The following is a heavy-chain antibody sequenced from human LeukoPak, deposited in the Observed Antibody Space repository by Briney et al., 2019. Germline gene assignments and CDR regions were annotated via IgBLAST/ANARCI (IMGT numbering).Heavy chain of an antibody. CDR2: IYYSGST. CDR3: ASKYSSGWYEAFDI. V-gene: IGHV4-59*01. D-gene: IGHD6-19*01. J-gene: IGHJ3*02. CDR1: GGSISSYY. Sequence: PSETLSLTCTVSGGSISSYYWSWIRQPPGKGLEWIGYIYYSGSTNYNPSLKSRVTISVDTSKNQFSLKLSSVTAADTAVYYCASKYSSGWYEAFDIWGQGTMVTV.